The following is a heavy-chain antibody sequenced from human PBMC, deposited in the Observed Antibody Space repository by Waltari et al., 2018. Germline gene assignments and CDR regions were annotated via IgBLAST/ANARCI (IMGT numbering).Heavy chain of an antibody. Sequence: QVQLQQWGAGLLKPSETLSLTCAVYGGSFSGYYWSWIRQPPGKGLEWIGEINHSGSTNYNPSLKSRVTISVDTSKNQFSLKLSSVTAADTAVYYCARGLPYYYDSSGILFWGQGTMVTVSS. J-gene: IGHJ3*01. V-gene: IGHV4-34*01. CDR2: INHSGST. D-gene: IGHD3-22*01. CDR3: ARGLPYYYDSSGILF. CDR1: GGSFSGYY.